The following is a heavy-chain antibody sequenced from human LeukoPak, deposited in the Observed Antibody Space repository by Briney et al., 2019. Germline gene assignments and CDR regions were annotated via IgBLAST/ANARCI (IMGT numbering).Heavy chain of an antibody. CDR3: ARARNWGGYYFDY. CDR1: GGSISTYY. Sequence: PSETLSLTCTVSGGSISTYYWNWIRQPPGKGLEWIGYIYHSGSTYYNPSLKSRVTISVDRSKNQFSLKLSSVTAADTAVYYCARARNWGGYYFDYWGQGTLVTVSS. D-gene: IGHD7-27*01. J-gene: IGHJ4*02. V-gene: IGHV4-59*12. CDR2: IYHSGST.